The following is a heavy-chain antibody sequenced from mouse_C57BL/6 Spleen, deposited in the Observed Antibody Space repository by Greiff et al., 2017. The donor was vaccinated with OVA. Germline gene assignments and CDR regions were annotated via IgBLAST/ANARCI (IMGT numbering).Heavy chain of an antibody. CDR2: IYPGDGDT. V-gene: IGHV1-82*01. CDR1: GYAFSSSW. Sequence: VQLQQSGPELVKPGASVKISCKASGYAFSSSWMNWVKQRPGKGLEWIGRIYPGDGDTNYIGKFKGKATLTADKSSSTAYMQLSSLTSEDSAVYFCAREGDGNPWFAYWGQGTLVTVSA. D-gene: IGHD2-1*01. J-gene: IGHJ3*01. CDR3: AREGDGNPWFAY.